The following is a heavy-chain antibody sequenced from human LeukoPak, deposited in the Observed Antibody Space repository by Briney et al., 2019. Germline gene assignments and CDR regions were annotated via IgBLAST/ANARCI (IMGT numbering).Heavy chain of an antibody. Sequence: SETLSLTCTVSGGSISSYYWSWIRQPPGKGLEWIGYIYYSGSTYYNPSLKSRVTISVDTSKNQFSLKLSSVTAADTAVYYCARIQGCSSTSCYTLRWFDPWGQGTLVTVSP. CDR2: IYYSGST. CDR1: GGSISSYY. V-gene: IGHV4-59*08. D-gene: IGHD2-2*02. CDR3: ARIQGCSSTSCYTLRWFDP. J-gene: IGHJ5*02.